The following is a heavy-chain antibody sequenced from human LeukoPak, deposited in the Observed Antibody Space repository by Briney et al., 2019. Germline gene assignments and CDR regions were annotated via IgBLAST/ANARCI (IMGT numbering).Heavy chain of an antibody. CDR1: GFTFSSHA. Sequence: GGSLRLSCAASGFTFSSHAMSWVRQAPGKGLEWVSAISGSGGSTYYADSVKGRFTISRDNSKNTLYLQMNSLRAEDTAVYYCAKTLYYYDSSGYSYWGQGTLVTVSS. D-gene: IGHD3-22*01. J-gene: IGHJ4*02. CDR3: AKTLYYYDSSGYSY. CDR2: ISGSGGST. V-gene: IGHV3-23*01.